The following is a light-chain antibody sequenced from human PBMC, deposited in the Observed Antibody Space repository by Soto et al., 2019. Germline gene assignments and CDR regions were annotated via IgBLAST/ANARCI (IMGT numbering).Light chain of an antibody. Sequence: QSALTQPASVSGSPGQSIALSCTGSSSDVGGYNYVSWYQQYPGKAPKLMIYHVSNRPSGVSNRFSGSKSGNSASLTISGLQAEDEADYYCSSYTSTSTYVFGTGTQLTVL. CDR2: HVS. V-gene: IGLV2-14*01. J-gene: IGLJ1*01. CDR3: SSYTSTSTYV. CDR1: SSDVGGYNY.